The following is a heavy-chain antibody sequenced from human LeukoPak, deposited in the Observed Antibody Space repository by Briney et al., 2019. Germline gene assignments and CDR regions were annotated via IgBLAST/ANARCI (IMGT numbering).Heavy chain of an antibody. CDR3: AREASLSGCYFDY. D-gene: IGHD5-12*01. CDR2: IWDDGTDK. J-gene: IGHJ4*02. V-gene: IGHV3-33*01. CDR1: GFTFSSYG. Sequence: GGSLRLSCAASGFTFSSYGMHWVRQAPGKGLEWVAVIWDDGTDKYYGDSVNGRFTISRDNSKNTLFLQMNSLRAEDTALYYCAREASLSGCYFDYWGQGILVTVSS.